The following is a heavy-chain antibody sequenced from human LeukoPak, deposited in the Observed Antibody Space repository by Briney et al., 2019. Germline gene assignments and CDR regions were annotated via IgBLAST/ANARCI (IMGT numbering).Heavy chain of an antibody. Sequence: PGGSLRLSCAASGFTFSSYAMHWVRQAPGKGLEYVSAISSNGGNTYYANSVKGRFTISRDNSKDTLYLQMGSLRAEDMAVYYCARNAMARGNHFDYWGRGTLVAVTS. V-gene: IGHV3-64*01. D-gene: IGHD3-10*01. CDR2: ISSNGGNT. J-gene: IGHJ4*02. CDR3: ARNAMARGNHFDY. CDR1: GFTFSSYA.